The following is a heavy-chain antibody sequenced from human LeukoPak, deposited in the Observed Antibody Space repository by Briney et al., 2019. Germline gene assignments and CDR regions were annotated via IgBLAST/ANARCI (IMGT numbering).Heavy chain of an antibody. J-gene: IGHJ4*02. Sequence: PGGSLRLSCAASEFTFSSFWMAWVRQAPGKGLEWVANINQDGSEKHSVDSVKGRFTISRDNAKNSLYLQMNSLRADDTAVYSCARDVGGIPDYWGRGTLVTVSS. D-gene: IGHD3-16*02. CDR2: INQDGSEK. V-gene: IGHV3-7*05. CDR3: ARDVGGIPDY. CDR1: EFTFSSFW.